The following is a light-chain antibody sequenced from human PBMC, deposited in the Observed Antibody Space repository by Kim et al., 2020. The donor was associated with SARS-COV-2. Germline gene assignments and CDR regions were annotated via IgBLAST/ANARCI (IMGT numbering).Light chain of an antibody. CDR3: NSRDSSGNHRVV. CDR1: SLRSYY. Sequence: SSELTQDPAVSVALGQTVRITCQGDSLRSYYASWYQQKPGQAPVLVIYGKNNRPSGIPDRFPGSSSGNTASLTITGAQAEDEADYYCNSRDSSGNHRVVFGGGTQLTVL. CDR2: GKN. V-gene: IGLV3-19*01. J-gene: IGLJ2*01.